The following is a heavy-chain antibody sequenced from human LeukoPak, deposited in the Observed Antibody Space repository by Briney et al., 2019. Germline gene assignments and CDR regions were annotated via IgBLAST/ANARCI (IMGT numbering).Heavy chain of an antibody. CDR1: GYTFTSYD. Sequence: ASVKVSCKASGYTFTSYDINWVRQATGQGLEWMGWMNPNSGNTGYAQKFQGRVTMTRNTSISTAYMELSSLRSEDTAVYYCARGRGSNFDWLLRCYYYYYMDVWGKGTTVTISS. CDR3: ARGRGSNFDWLLRCYYYYYMDV. V-gene: IGHV1-8*01. CDR2: MNPNSGNT. D-gene: IGHD3-9*01. J-gene: IGHJ6*03.